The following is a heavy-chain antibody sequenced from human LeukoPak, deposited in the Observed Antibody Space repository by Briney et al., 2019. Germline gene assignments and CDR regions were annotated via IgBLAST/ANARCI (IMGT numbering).Heavy chain of an antibody. CDR2: IRYDGSNK. CDR3: AKEAVAGYQDYYYYYYMDV. V-gene: IGHV3-30*02. Sequence: GGSLRLSCAASGFTFSSYGMHWVRQAPGKGLEWVAFIRYDGSNKYYADSVKGRFTISRDNSKNTLYLQMNSLRAEDTAVYHCAKEAVAGYQDYYYYYYMDVWGKGTTITISS. J-gene: IGHJ6*03. CDR1: GFTFSSYG. D-gene: IGHD6-19*01.